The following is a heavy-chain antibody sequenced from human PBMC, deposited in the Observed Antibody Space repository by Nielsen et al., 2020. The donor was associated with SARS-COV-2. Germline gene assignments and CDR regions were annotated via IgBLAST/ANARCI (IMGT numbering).Heavy chain of an antibody. CDR3: AKELEVCCHYMDV. D-gene: IGHD5/OR15-5a*01. V-gene: IGHV3-48*02. CDR2: IRMSDGAT. CDR1: GFALSAYG. J-gene: IGHJ6*03. Sequence: GGSLRLSCTASGFALSAYGMVWVRQVPGRGLEWLAHIRMSDGATQYADSVRGRFTISRDNAKNSLYLQMNSLRDEDTAVYFCAKELEVCCHYMDVWGKGTTVTVSS.